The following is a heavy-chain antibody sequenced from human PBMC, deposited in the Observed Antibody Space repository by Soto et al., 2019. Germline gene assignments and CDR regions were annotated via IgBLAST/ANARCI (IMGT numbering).Heavy chain of an antibody. CDR2: IRSKAYGGTT. Sequence: GGSLRLSCTASGFTFGDYAMSWVRQAPGKGLEWVGFIRSKAYGGTTEYAASVKGRFTISRDDSKSIAYLQMNSLKTEDTAVYYCTRCPDLELDYWGQGTLVTVSS. CDR3: TRCPDLELDY. J-gene: IGHJ4*02. V-gene: IGHV3-49*04. CDR1: GFTFGDYA.